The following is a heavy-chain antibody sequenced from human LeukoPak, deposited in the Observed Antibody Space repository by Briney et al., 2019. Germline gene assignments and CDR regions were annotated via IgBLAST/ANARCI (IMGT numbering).Heavy chain of an antibody. V-gene: IGHV4-59*01. Sequence: SETLSLTCTVSGGSIHTYYWSWIRQSPGKGLEWIGYIDYSGSTNYNPSLRSRVTMSIDTSKKQFSLKLTSVTAADTAVYYCARAGDNGYEIDYWGQGTLLTVSS. D-gene: IGHD5-12*01. CDR2: IDYSGST. CDR1: GGSIHTYY. CDR3: ARAGDNGYEIDY. J-gene: IGHJ4*02.